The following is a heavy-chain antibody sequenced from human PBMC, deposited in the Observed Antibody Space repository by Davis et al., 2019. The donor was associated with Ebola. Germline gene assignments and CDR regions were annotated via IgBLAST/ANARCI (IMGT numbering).Heavy chain of an antibody. J-gene: IGHJ5*02. Sequence: SGPTLVKPTQTLTLTCTFSGFSLSATGVGVGWIRQPPGKALEWLALIYWDDEERYNPSLKSRLTITKDIFKNQVALTMTNMDPVDTATYYCARIRVRGYSYGYEIDPWGQGTLVTVSS. CDR3: ARIRVRGYSYGYEIDP. CDR2: IYWDDEE. D-gene: IGHD5-18*01. CDR1: GFSLSATGVG. V-gene: IGHV2-5*02.